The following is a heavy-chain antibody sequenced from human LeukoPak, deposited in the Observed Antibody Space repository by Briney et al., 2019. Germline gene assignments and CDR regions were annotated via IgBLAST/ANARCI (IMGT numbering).Heavy chain of an antibody. CDR1: VYTFTGYY. Sequence: RASVKVSCKASVYTFTGYYIHWVRQAPGQGLEWMGWINPNSGGTNYAQNFQGRVTMTRDTSISTAYMDLSRLTSDDTAVYYCARDQSPLLWFGEPRNFDYWGQGTLVTVSS. J-gene: IGHJ4*02. D-gene: IGHD3-10*01. V-gene: IGHV1-2*02. CDR2: INPNSGGT. CDR3: ARDQSPLLWFGEPRNFDY.